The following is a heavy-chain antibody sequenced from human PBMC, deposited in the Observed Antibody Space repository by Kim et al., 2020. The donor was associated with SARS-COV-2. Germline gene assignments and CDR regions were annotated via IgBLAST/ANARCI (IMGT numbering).Heavy chain of an antibody. CDR3: ARVPYITMIVFGGGMDV. Sequence: GGSLRLSCAASGFTFSSYSMNWVRQAPGKGLEWVSSISSSSSYIYYADSVKGRFTISRDNAKNSLYLQMNSLRAEDTAVYYCARVPYITMIVFGGGMDVWGQGTTVTVSS. D-gene: IGHD3-22*01. V-gene: IGHV3-21*01. CDR2: ISSSSSYI. J-gene: IGHJ6*02. CDR1: GFTFSSYS.